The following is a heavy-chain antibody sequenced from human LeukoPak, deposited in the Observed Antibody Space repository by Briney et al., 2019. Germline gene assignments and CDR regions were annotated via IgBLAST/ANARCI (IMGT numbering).Heavy chain of an antibody. CDR3: ARDLGLSIAAAGTLPYYYGMDV. Sequence: PGGSLRLSCAASGSTFSDYYMSWIRQAPGKGLEWVSYISSSGSTIYYADSVKGRFTISRDNAKNSLYLQMNSLRAEDTAVYYCARDLGLSIAAAGTLPYYYGMDVWGQGTTVTVSS. D-gene: IGHD6-13*01. V-gene: IGHV3-11*01. CDR2: ISSSGSTI. CDR1: GSTFSDYY. J-gene: IGHJ6*02.